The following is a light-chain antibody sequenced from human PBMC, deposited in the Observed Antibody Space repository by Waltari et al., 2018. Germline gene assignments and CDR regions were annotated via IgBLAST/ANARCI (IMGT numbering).Light chain of an antibody. CDR2: DVS. CDR1: SNDVGGYNS. J-gene: IGLJ2*01. Sequence: QSALTQPASVSGSPGQSVTIFCAGTSNDVGGYNSVSWYQEHPGQAPRVIIYDVSDRPSRVSDRFSGSKSGNTASLTISGLQAEDEADYYCSSQSSNDVVLFGGGTKLIVL. V-gene: IGLV2-14*01. CDR3: SSQSSNDVVL.